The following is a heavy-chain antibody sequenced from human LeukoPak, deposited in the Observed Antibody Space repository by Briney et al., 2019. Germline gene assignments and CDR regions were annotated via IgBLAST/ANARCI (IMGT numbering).Heavy chain of an antibody. CDR1: GFTFNNAW. D-gene: IGHD6-13*01. CDR2: ISGSGGST. CDR3: AKEKSSSWYGWFDP. Sequence: PGGSLRLSCAASGFTFNNAWMNWVRQAPGKGLEWVSAISGSGGSTYYADSVKGRFTISRDNSKNTLYLQMNSLRAEDTAVYYCAKEKSSSWYGWFDPWGQGTLVTVSS. V-gene: IGHV3-23*01. J-gene: IGHJ5*02.